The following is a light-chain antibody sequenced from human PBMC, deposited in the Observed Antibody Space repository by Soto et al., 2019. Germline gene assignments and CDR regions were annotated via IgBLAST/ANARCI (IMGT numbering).Light chain of an antibody. J-gene: IGKJ1*01. CDR1: QSVSSN. CDR2: DAS. V-gene: IGKV3-15*01. CDR3: QHYNNWPPWT. Sequence: EILMTQSPATLSVSPGERATLSCRASQSVSSNLAWYQQKPGQAPRLLIYDASTRATGIPARFSGSGSGTEFTLTISSLQSEDFAVYYCQHYNNWPPWTFGQVTKVEIK.